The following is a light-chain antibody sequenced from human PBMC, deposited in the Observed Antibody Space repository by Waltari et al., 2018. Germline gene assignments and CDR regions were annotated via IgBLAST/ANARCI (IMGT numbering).Light chain of an antibody. CDR2: ASS. J-gene: IGKJ3*01. CDR3: QQSSSSPIT. CDR1: QNINNY. V-gene: IGKV1-39*01. Sequence: DIQMTQSPSSLSASVGDRVLLTCRASQNINNYLNWYQQKPGKAPKLLIYASSNLQGGVPSRFSGDGSGTDFTLTISTLQPEDFATYYCQQSSSSPITFGPGTKVDVK.